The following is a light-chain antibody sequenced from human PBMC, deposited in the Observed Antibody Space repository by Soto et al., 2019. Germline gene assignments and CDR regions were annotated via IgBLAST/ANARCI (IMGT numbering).Light chain of an antibody. J-gene: IGLJ3*02. CDR3: ATWDDILIWV. Sequence: QSVVTQPPSVSGTPGQTVTISCSGSRSNIGSNTVNWYQQFPETAPKLLIYSDNHRPSGVPDRFSASKSGTSASLAISGLPSEDTATYYCATWDDILIWVFGGGTKLTVL. CDR2: SDN. CDR1: RSNIGSNT. V-gene: IGLV1-44*01.